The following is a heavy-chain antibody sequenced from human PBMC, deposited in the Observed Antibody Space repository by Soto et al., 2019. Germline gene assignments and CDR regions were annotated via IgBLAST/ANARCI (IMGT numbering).Heavy chain of an antibody. Sequence: SEAWCVTRAVSGGSLSRYAWSGCRLPPGKGLEWIGERNHSGSTNYNPSLKSRVTISVDTSKNQFSLKLSSVTAADTAVYYCARGQRTKRAAGTKTYYYYYYGMDVWGQGTTVT. V-gene: IGHV4-34*01. J-gene: IGHJ6*02. CDR3: ARGQRTKRAAGTKTYYYYYYGMDV. D-gene: IGHD6-13*01. CDR2: RNHSGST. CDR1: GGSLSRYA.